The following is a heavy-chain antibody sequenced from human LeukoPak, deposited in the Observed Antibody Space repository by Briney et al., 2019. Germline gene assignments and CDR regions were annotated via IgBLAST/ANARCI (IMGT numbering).Heavy chain of an antibody. Sequence: GSLRLSCAASGFTFSSYSMNWVRQAPGKGLEWVSYISSSSSTIYYADSVKGRFTISRDNAKNSLYLQTNSLRAEDTAVYYCARVVDAFDIWGQGTMVTVSS. CDR1: GFTFSSYS. CDR3: ARVVDAFDI. CDR2: ISSSSSTI. V-gene: IGHV3-48*04. J-gene: IGHJ3*02. D-gene: IGHD1-26*01.